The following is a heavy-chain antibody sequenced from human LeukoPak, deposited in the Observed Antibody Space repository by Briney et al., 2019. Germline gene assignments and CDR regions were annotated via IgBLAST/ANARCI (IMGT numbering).Heavy chain of an antibody. J-gene: IGHJ5*02. Sequence: GGSLRLSCAASGFRFSTYWMSWVRQAPGKGLEWVANIKQDGREKYYVDSVKGRFTVSRDNAKNSLYLEMNSLRAEDTAVYYCARRGHFEFWSGYFQRLEGWFDPRGQGTLVIVSS. V-gene: IGHV3-7*01. CDR3: ARRGHFEFWSGYFQRLEGWFDP. CDR1: GFRFSTYW. CDR2: IKQDGREK. D-gene: IGHD3-3*01.